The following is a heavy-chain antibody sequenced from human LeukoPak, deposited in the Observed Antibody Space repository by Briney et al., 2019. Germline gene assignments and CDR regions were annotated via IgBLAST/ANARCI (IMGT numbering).Heavy chain of an antibody. V-gene: IGHV1-18*01. CDR3: ARVGTGIGYCTNGVCYDGYYYMDV. J-gene: IGHJ6*03. D-gene: IGHD2-8*01. CDR2: ISAYNGNT. CDR1: GYTFTSYG. Sequence: ASVKVSCKASGYTFTSYGISWVRQAPGQGLEWMGWISAYNGNTNYAQKLQGRVTMTTDTSTSTAYMELRSLRSDDTAVYYCARVGTGIGYCTNGVCYDGYYYMDVWGKGTTVTVSS.